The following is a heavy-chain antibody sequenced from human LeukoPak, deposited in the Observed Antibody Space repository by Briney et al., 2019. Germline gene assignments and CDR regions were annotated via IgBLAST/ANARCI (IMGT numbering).Heavy chain of an antibody. V-gene: IGHV5-51*01. CDR2: IYPGDSDT. J-gene: IGHJ3*01. CDR3: ARPNITSYYDSRGSDAFDV. Sequence: GESLKISCKASGYSFTSYWIGWVRQMPGKGLEWMGIIYPGDSDTRYSPSFQGQVTISADKFINTAYLQWSSLKASDTAIYYCARPNITSYYDSRGSDAFDVWGQGTMVTVSS. D-gene: IGHD3-22*01. CDR1: GYSFTSYW.